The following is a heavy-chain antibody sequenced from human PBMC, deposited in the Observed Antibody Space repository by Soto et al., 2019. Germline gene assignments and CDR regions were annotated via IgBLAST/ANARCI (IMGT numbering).Heavy chain of an antibody. V-gene: IGHV2-70*01. CDR2: IDWDDDK. J-gene: IGHJ6*01. CDR1: GFSLSTSGMC. Sequence: SCPPIVNPTETLPLTYTFSGFSLSTSGMCVSWIRQPPGKALEWLALIDWDDDKYYSTSLKTRLTISKDTSKNQVVLTMTNMDPLATAAYCFHLATIYRGDYYG. D-gene: IGHD4-4*01. CDR3: HLATIYRGDYYG.